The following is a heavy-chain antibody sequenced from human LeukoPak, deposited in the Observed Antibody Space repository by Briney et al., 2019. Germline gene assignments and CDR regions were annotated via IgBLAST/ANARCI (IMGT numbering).Heavy chain of an antibody. D-gene: IGHD3-22*01. J-gene: IGHJ4*02. CDR2: IYHIGST. Sequence: PSETLSLTCAVTGNSVSSAYYWGWTRQPPGKGLEWIGSIYHIGSTYYNPSLKSRVTISVDTSKNRFSMKLTSVTAADTAVYYCAGQHDSNGDYFYWGQGTLVTVSS. CDR1: GNSVSSAYY. V-gene: IGHV4-38-2*01. CDR3: AGQHDSNGDYFY.